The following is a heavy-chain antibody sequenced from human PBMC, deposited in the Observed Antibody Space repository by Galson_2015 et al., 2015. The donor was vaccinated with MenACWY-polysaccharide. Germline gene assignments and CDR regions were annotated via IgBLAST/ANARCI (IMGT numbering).Heavy chain of an antibody. CDR1: GYAFTSYD. V-gene: IGHV1-8*01. Sequence: SVKVSCKASGYAFTSYDINWVRQATGKGLEWMGWMKPKSGNTGYPQRVQGRVTMTSNTSISPAYMELSSLRSEDTAAYYCARVIAPAWIAVANVLTDHSRQGTLATASS. CDR3: ARVIAPAWIAVANVLTDH. J-gene: IGHJ4*02. CDR2: MKPKSGNT. D-gene: IGHD6-19*01.